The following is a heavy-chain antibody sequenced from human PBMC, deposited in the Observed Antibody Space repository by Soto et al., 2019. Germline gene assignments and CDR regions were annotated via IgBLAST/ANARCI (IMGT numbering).Heavy chain of an antibody. J-gene: IGHJ3*02. CDR1: GFTFSSYA. D-gene: IGHD6-13*01. CDR2: ISGSGGST. CDR3: AKVPQSSSWYLDGFYI. Sequence: EVQLLESGGGLVQPGGSLRLSCAASGFTFSSYAMSWVRQAPGKGLEWVSAISGSGGSTYYADPVKGRFTISRGHSQDPLEPEKNSPGGEETDGYLRAKVPQSSSWYLDGFYIWGPGTMVTVSS. V-gene: IGHV3-23*01.